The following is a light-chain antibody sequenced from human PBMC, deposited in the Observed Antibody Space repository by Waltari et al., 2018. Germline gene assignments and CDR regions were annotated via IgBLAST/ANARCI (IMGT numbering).Light chain of an antibody. CDR1: QTINSNY. CDR3: QHYDMSPLG. J-gene: IGKJ4*01. Sequence: EIVLTQSPGTPSFSARDAATLSCRASQTINSNYIAWYHQKPGQAPRLLIFGASNRATDIPDRFSGSGSGTDFTLTIGRVEPEEFGVYYCQHYDMSPLGVGGGTQVQTK. V-gene: IGKV3-20*01. CDR2: GAS.